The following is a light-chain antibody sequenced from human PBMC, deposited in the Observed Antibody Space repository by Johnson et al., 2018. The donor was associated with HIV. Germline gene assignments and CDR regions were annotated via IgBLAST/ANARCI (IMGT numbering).Light chain of an antibody. Sequence: QSVLTQPPSVSAAPGQKVTISCSGSSSNIGNNYVSWYQQLPGTAPKLLIYENNKRPSGIPDRFSGSKSGTSATLGITGLQTGDEADYYCGTWDSSLSAGVFGDGTNVTVL. CDR3: GTWDSSLSAGV. V-gene: IGLV1-51*02. CDR1: SSNIGNNY. J-gene: IGLJ1*01. CDR2: ENN.